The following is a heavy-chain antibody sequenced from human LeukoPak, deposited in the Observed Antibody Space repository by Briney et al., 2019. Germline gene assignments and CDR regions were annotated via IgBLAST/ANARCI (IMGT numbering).Heavy chain of an antibody. V-gene: IGHV1-24*01. CDR3: ATGGPYDFWSEGFQH. CDR1: GYTLTELS. Sequence: ASVKVSCKVSGYTLTELSMHWVRQAPGKGLEWMGGFDPEDGETIYAQKFQGRVTMTEDTSTDTAYMELSSLRSEDTAVYYCATGGPYDFWSEGFQHWGQGTLVTVSS. CDR2: FDPEDGET. D-gene: IGHD3-3*01. J-gene: IGHJ1*01.